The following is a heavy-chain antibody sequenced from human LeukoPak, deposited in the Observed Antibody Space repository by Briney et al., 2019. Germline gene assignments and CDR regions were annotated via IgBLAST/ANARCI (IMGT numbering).Heavy chain of an antibody. V-gene: IGHV3-23*01. J-gene: IGHJ4*02. CDR2: IVGRGSST. D-gene: IGHD3-9*01. Sequence: GASLRLSCAASGFIFSNYAMSWVRQAPGKGLEWVSAIVGRGSSTYYADSVKGRFTISRDNSKNTLYLQLNRLRAEDTAVYYCAKWGDCDILTGYYDSDYWGQGTLVTVSS. CDR3: AKWGDCDILTGYYDSDY. CDR1: GFIFSNYA.